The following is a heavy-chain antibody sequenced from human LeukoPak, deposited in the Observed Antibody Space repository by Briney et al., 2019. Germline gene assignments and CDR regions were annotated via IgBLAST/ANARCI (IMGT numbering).Heavy chain of an antibody. CDR2: INPNSGGT. Sequence: ASVKVSCKASGYTFTGYYMHWVRPAPGQGLEWMGWINPNSGGTNYAQKFQGRVTMTRDTSISTAYMELSRLRSDDTAVYYCARAGDTAMVQCFDYWGQGTLVTVSS. D-gene: IGHD5-18*01. V-gene: IGHV1-2*02. CDR1: GYTFTGYY. CDR3: ARAGDTAMVQCFDY. J-gene: IGHJ4*02.